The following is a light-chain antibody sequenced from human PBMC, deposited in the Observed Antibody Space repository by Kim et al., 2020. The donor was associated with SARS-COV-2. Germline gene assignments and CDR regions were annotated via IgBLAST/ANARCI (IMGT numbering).Light chain of an antibody. CDR1: QNISSC. V-gene: IGKV3-11*01. CDR2: DAS. Sequence: SPGERATLSCRAGQNISSCLAGYQQKPGQAPRLLIYDASNRATGIPARFSGSGSGTDFTLTISSLEPEDFAVYYCQQRTNWPPLSFGGGTKVDIK. CDR3: QQRTNWPPLS. J-gene: IGKJ4*01.